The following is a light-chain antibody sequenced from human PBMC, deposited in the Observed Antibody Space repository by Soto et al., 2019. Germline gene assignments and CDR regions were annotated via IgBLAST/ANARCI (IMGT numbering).Light chain of an antibody. CDR3: QSYDSSNYVV. CDR2: EDN. CDR1: SGSIASNY. J-gene: IGLJ2*01. V-gene: IGLV6-57*04. Sequence: NFMLTQPHCVSESPGKTVTISCTRSSGSIASNYVQWYQQRPGSAPTTVIYEDNQRPSGVPDRFSGSIDSSSNSASLTISGLKAEDEADYYCQSYDSSNYVVFGGGTQLTVL.